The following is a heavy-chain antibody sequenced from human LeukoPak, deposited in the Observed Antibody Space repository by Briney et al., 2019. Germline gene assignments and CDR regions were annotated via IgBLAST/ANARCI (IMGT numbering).Heavy chain of an antibody. CDR1: GNYW. V-gene: IGHV3-74*01. CDR2: INSDGSWT. J-gene: IGHJ4*02. Sequence: GGVLRLSCAASGNYWMHWVRQVPGKGLVWVSHINSDGSWTSYADSVKGRFTISKDNAKNTVYLQMNSLRAEDTAVYYCVSFYETYWGRGTLVTVSS. CDR3: VSFYETY. D-gene: IGHD2/OR15-2a*01.